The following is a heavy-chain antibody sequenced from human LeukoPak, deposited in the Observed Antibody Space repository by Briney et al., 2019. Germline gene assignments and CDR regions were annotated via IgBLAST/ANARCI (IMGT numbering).Heavy chain of an antibody. Sequence: GGSLRLSGAASGFTFSSYWMRWVRPAPGEGLEWVANTKQDGTEKFHVGSGKGPVTISRDNAKNSLYLQMNSLRAEDTAVYYCARDPYNGNYGYTYYYYMDVWGKGTTVTVSS. V-gene: IGHV3-7*01. CDR2: TKQDGTEK. D-gene: IGHD1-7*01. CDR3: ARDPYNGNYGYTYYYYMDV. CDR1: GFTFSSYW. J-gene: IGHJ6*03.